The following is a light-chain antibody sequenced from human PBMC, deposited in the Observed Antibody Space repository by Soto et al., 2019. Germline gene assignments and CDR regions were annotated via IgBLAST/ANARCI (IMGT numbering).Light chain of an antibody. J-gene: IGLJ3*02. Sequence: QSALTQPPSASGSPGQSVTISCTGTSSDVGAYNYVSWYQQHAGKAPTLVIYEVTKRPSGVPDRFSGSKSANTASLTVSGLQAEDEADYYCSSFASSNTWVFGGGTKLPVL. CDR1: SSDVGAYNY. CDR3: SSFASSNTWV. CDR2: EVT. V-gene: IGLV2-8*01.